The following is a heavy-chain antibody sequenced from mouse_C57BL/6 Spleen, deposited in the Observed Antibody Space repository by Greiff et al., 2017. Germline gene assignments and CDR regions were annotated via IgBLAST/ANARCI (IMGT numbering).Heavy chain of an antibody. CDR3: TRGAFAY. Sequence: EVKLQESGAELVRPGASVKLSCTASGFNIKDDYMHWVKQRPEQGLEWIGWIDPENGDTEYASKFQGKATITADTSSNTAYLQLSSLTSEDTAVYYCTRGAFAYWGQGTLVTVSA. CDR1: GFNIKDDY. V-gene: IGHV14-4*01. CDR2: IDPENGDT. J-gene: IGHJ3*01.